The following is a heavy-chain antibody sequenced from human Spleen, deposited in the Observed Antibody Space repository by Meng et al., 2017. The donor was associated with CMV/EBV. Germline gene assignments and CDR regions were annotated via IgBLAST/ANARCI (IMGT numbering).Heavy chain of an antibody. J-gene: IGHJ4*02. CDR2: LFSGGSK. CDR3: ARGGTYFDY. Sequence: LSLSCAASGFTVSSNYMTWVRQAPGKRLEWVSVLFSGGSKYYADSVRGRFAISRDNSNNTLYLQMNSLRAEDTAVYYCARGGTYFDYWGQGTLVTVSS. CDR1: GFTVSSNY. V-gene: IGHV3-53*01.